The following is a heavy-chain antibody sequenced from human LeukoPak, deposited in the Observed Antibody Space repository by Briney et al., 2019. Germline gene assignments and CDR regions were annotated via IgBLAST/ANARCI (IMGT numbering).Heavy chain of an antibody. CDR3: AREGDTAMVKGFDY. D-gene: IGHD5-18*01. CDR1: GFTFSSYS. J-gene: IGHJ4*02. Sequence: GGSLRLYCAASGFTFSSYSMNWVRQAPGKGLEWVSSISSSSSYIYYADSVKGRFTISRDNAKNSLYLQMNSLRAEDTAVYYCAREGDTAMVKGFDYWGQGTLVTVSS. CDR2: ISSSSSYI. V-gene: IGHV3-21*01.